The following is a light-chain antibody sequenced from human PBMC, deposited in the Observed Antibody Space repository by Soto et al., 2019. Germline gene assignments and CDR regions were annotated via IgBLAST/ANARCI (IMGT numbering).Light chain of an antibody. CDR3: HQYYSTPWT. J-gene: IGKJ1*01. Sequence: DIVMTQSPDSLAVSLGERPTIKCKSSQSLLYYANKKDYFAGYQQKPGQPTKLLMYWASTRESEVPDRFSGSGSVTDFTLTSRSLQAEDAAFYYCHQYYSTPWTFGQGTKVDI. V-gene: IGKV4-1*01. CDR2: WAS. CDR1: QSLLYYANKKDY.